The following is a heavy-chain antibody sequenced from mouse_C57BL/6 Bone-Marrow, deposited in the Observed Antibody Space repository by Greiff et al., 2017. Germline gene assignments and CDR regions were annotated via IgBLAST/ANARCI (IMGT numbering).Heavy chain of an antibody. Sequence: VPLKQSGAELVRPGASVKLSCTASGFNIKDDYMHWVKQRPEQGLEWIGWIDPENGDTEYASKFQGKATITADTSSNTAYLQLSSRTSEDTAVYYCTTDYGSSPDYWGQGTTLTVSS. CDR2: IDPENGDT. CDR1: GFNIKDDY. V-gene: IGHV14-4*01. J-gene: IGHJ2*01. D-gene: IGHD1-1*01. CDR3: TTDYGSSPDY.